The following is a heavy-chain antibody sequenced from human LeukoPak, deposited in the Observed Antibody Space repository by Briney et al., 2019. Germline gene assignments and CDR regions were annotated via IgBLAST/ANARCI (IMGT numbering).Heavy chain of an antibody. J-gene: IGHJ4*02. V-gene: IGHV4-34*01. CDR1: GGSFSGYY. D-gene: IGHD6-19*01. CDR2: INHSGST. CDR3: ARGTLYSGWSYYFDS. Sequence: SETLSLTCAVYGGSFSGYYWSWIRQPPGKWLEWIGEINHSGSTNYNPSLKSRVTISVDTSKNQFSLRLSSVTAADTALYYCARGTLYSGWSYYFDSWGQGTLVTVSS.